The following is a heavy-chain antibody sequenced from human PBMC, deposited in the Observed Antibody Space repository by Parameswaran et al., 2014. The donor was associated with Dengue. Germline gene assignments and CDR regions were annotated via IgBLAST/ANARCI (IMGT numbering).Heavy chain of an antibody. Sequence: WVRQAPGQGLEWMGWTRSDNGNTNYAQKLEGRVTMTTDTSTSTAYMELRSLRSDDTAVYYCARAIVAVGDHTLDYWGQGTLVTVSS. J-gene: IGHJ4*02. CDR3: ARAIVAVGDHTLDY. V-gene: IGHV1-18*01. D-gene: IGHD5-12*01. CDR2: TRSDNGNT.